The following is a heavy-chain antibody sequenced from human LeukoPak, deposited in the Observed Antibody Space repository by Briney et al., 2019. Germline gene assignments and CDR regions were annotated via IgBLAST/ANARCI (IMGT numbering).Heavy chain of an antibody. D-gene: IGHD4-17*01. CDR2: IRQDGSAI. J-gene: IGHJ5*02. CDR1: GFTFNRHW. CDR3: ARLLDESTVYDL. Sequence: GGSLRLSFAASGFTFNRHWMSWVRQAPGKGLEWVATIRQDGSAIHYVDSVKGRFIISRDNAENSLSLQMNSLRVEDTAMYYCARLLDESTVYDLWGQGTLVTVSS. V-gene: IGHV3-7*01.